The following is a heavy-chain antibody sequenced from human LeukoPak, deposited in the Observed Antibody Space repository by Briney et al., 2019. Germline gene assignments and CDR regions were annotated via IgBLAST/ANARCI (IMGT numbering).Heavy chain of an antibody. J-gene: IGHJ5*02. D-gene: IGHD3-16*01. Sequence: PGGSLRLSCAASGFTFRNYWIHWVRQAPGQGLVWVSRINGDGSSTTYADSVKGRFTISRDNAKNTLYLEMNSLRAEDTAVYYCARVTGEYGARFDAWGQGTLVTVST. CDR1: GFTFRNYW. V-gene: IGHV3-74*01. CDR3: ARVTGEYGARFDA. CDR2: INGDGSST.